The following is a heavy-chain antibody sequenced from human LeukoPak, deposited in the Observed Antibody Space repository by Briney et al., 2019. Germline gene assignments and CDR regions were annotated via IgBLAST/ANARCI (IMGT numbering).Heavy chain of an antibody. CDR3: ARDNKAYSSGWDEGASWFDY. CDR1: GFTFSSYA. V-gene: IGHV3-7*01. CDR2: IKQDGSEK. J-gene: IGHJ4*02. Sequence: SGGSLRLSCAASGFTFSSYAMSWVRQAPGKGLEWVANIKQDGSEKYYVDSVKGRFTISRDNAKNSLYLQMNSLRAEDTAVYYCARDNKAYSSGWDEGASWFDYWGQGTLVTVSS. D-gene: IGHD6-19*01.